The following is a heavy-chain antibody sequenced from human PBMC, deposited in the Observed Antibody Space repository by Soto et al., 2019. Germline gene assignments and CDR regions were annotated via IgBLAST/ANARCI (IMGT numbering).Heavy chain of an antibody. CDR3: AKNPGYYYDSTGYHFDY. D-gene: IGHD3-22*01. CDR2: IRSRAGNYAT. CDR1: GFTFSVSA. V-gene: IGHV3-73*01. J-gene: IGHJ4*02. Sequence: GGSLRLSCAASGFTFSVSAMHWVRQPSGKGLEWVGRIRSRAGNYATAYAASVKGRFTISRDNSKNTLYLQMNSLRAEDTAVYYCAKNPGYYYDSTGYHFDYWGQGTLVTVSS.